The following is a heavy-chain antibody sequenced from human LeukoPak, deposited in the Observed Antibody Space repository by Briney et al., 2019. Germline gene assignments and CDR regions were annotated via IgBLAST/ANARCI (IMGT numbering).Heavy chain of an antibody. Sequence: SETLSLTCTVSGGSISTYYWTWIRQPPGKGLEWIGYIYYSGNTNYNPSLKSRVTISLDTSKKQISLNLRSVTAADTAVYYCARFRGIVGATGAFDYWGQGTLVTVSS. CDR3: ARFRGIVGATGAFDY. CDR1: GGSISTYY. CDR2: IYYSGNT. D-gene: IGHD1-26*01. V-gene: IGHV4-59*08. J-gene: IGHJ4*02.